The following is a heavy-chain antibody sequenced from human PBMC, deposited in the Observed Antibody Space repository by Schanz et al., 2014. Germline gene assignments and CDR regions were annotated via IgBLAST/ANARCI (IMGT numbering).Heavy chain of an antibody. D-gene: IGHD6-13*01. CDR1: GFTVSSDH. Sequence: EVQLVESGGGFVQPGGSLGLSCVVSGFTVSSDHMSWVRQAPGKGLEWVSSISSSSSYIYYADSVKGRFTISRDNAKKTLSLQMISLRAEDTAVYYCAREEGWGIAAAGPKHYYYGMDVWGQGTTVTVSS. CDR2: ISSSSSYI. CDR3: AREEGWGIAAAGPKHYYYGMDV. J-gene: IGHJ6*02. V-gene: IGHV3-21*01.